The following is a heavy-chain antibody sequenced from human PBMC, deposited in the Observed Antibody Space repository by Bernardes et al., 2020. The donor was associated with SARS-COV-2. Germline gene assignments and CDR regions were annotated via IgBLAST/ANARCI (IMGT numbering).Heavy chain of an antibody. D-gene: IGHD5-12*01. CDR3: ARDLPTMATITFDGMDV. Sequence: GGSLRLSCAASGFTFSSYGMHWVRQAPGTGLEWVAVIWYDGSNKYYADSVKGRFTISRDNSKNTLYLQMNSLRAEDTAVYYCARDLPTMATITFDGMDVWGQGTTVTVSS. J-gene: IGHJ6*02. CDR2: IWYDGSNK. V-gene: IGHV3-33*01. CDR1: GFTFSSYG.